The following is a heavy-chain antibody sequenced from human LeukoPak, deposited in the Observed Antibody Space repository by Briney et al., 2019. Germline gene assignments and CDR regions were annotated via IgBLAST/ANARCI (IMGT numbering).Heavy chain of an antibody. Sequence: SVKVSCKASGGXFSSYAISWVRQAPGQGLEWMGRIIPILGIANYAQKFQGRVTITADKSTSTAYMELSSLRSEDTAVYYCARDYGGKVFDYWGQGTVVTVSS. V-gene: IGHV1-69*04. D-gene: IGHD4-23*01. CDR3: ARDYGGKVFDY. CDR1: GGXFSSYA. J-gene: IGHJ4*02. CDR2: IIPILGIA.